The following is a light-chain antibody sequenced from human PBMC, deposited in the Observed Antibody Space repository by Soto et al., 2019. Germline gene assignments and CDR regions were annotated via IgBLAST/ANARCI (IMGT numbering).Light chain of an antibody. CDR3: QQFKFWPHKLS. V-gene: IGKV3-15*01. CDR2: DAS. CDR1: QGVGSN. J-gene: IGKJ4*01. Sequence: IVVTQSPATLSVSPGEGVTLSCRASQGVGSNLAWYQQRPGQAPRLLIYDASTRATGIPDRFSGSGSGTEFTLTISSLQSEDFAVYYCQQFKFWPHKLSFGGGTKLEMK.